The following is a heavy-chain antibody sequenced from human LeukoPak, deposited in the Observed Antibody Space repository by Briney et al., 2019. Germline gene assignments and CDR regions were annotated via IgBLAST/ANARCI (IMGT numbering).Heavy chain of an antibody. CDR1: GFTFSSYS. V-gene: IGHV3-21*01. CDR2: ISSSSSYI. D-gene: IGHD3-22*01. J-gene: IGHJ4*02. Sequence: GGSLRLSCAASGFTFSSYSMNWVRQAPGKGLEWVSSISSSSSYIYYADSVKGRFTISRDNSKNTLYLQMNSLRAEDTAVYYCAKSSDSSGYPYFDYSGQGTLVTVSS. CDR3: AKSSDSSGYPYFDY.